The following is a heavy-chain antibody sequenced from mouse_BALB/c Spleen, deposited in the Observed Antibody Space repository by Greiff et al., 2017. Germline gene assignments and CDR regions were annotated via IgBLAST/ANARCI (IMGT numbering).Heavy chain of an antibody. CDR3: ARDYYGSSYGD. CDR2: ISSGGST. D-gene: IGHD1-1*01. J-gene: IGHJ2*01. Sequence: EVKVVESGGGLVKPGGSLKLSCAASGFTFSSYAMPWVRQTPEKRLGWVASISSGGSTYYPDSVKGRFTISRDNARNILYLQMSSLRSEDTAMYYCARDYYGSSYGDWGQGTTRTVSS. V-gene: IGHV5-6-5*01. CDR1: GFTFSSYA.